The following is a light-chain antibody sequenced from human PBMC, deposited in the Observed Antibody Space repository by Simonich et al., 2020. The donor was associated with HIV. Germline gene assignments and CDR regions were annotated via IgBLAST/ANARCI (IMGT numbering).Light chain of an antibody. CDR1: QSLLHSDGKTY. CDR2: EVS. Sequence: DIVMTQTPLSLSVTPGQPASISCKSSQSLLHSDGKTYLYWYLKKPGQSPQLLIYEVSIRFSGVPDRFSGSGSGTDFTLKISRVEAEDVGIYYCMQSIKFPTFGQGTKVEIK. J-gene: IGKJ1*01. V-gene: IGKV2D-29*02. CDR3: MQSIKFPT.